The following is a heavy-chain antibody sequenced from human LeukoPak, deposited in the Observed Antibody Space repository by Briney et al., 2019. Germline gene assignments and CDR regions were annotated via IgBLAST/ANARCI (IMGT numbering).Heavy chain of an antibody. D-gene: IGHD6-19*01. CDR3: ANLAGVVAGLDP. V-gene: IGHV1-18*01. Sequence: ASVKVSCKASGYTFTSYGISWVRQAPGQGLEWMGWISADNGFTASAQNLQGRVTMTTDTSTNTAYMELRSLRSDDTAVYYCANLAGVVAGLDPWGQRTLVTVSS. CDR2: ISADNGFT. J-gene: IGHJ5*02. CDR1: GYTFTSYG.